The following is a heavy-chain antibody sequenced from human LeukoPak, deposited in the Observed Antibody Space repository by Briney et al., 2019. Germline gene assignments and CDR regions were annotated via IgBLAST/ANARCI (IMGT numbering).Heavy chain of an antibody. J-gene: IGHJ4*02. D-gene: IGHD5-12*01. CDR1: GYTFTSYG. CDR2: ISAYNGNT. V-gene: IGHV1-18*01. CDR3: ARGGGVVATGIWDY. Sequence: ASVKVSCKASGYTFTSYGISWVRQAPGQGLEWMGWISAYNGNTNYAQKLQGRLTMTTDTSTSTADMELRSLGSDDTAVYYCARGGGVVATGIWDYWGQGTLVTVSS.